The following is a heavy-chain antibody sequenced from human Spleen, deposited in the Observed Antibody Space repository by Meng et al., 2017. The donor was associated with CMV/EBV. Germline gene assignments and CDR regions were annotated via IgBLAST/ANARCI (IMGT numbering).Heavy chain of an antibody. CDR3: AKDASRYQLQGTWFDP. CDR2: ISLSGRDT. V-gene: IGHV3-43*01. CDR1: GGSISSSSYY. D-gene: IGHD2-2*01. Sequence: GGSLRLSCTVSGGSISSSSYYWGWIRQPPGKGLEWVSLISLSGRDTYYADSVKGRFTISRDNSKNSLYLQMNSLRTEDTAFYYCAKDASRYQLQGTWFDPWGRGTLVTVSS. J-gene: IGHJ5*02.